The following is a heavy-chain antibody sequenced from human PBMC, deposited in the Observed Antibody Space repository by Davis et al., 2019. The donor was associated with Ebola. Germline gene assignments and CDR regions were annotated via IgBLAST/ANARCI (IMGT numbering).Heavy chain of an antibody. V-gene: IGHV3-23*01. CDR3: AKDGSTGGYSDS. CDR2: ITVSGYTT. D-gene: IGHD3-10*01. CDR1: GFIFSNYV. Sequence: GESLKISCSASGFIFSNYVMSWVRQAPGKGLEWVSAITVSGYTTYYAESVKGRFAISRDKSKNMLYLQMNSLRAEDTAVYYCAKDGSTGGYSDSWGQGTLVTVSS. J-gene: IGHJ4*02.